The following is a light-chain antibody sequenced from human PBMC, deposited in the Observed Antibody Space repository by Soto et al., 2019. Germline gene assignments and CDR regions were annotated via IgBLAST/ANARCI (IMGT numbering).Light chain of an antibody. CDR3: QQYNNWPT. J-gene: IGKJ1*01. V-gene: IGKV3D-15*01. CDR1: QSVSSN. Sequence: EIVMTQSRATLSVSPGERATLSCRASQSVSSNLAWYQQKPGQAPRILIYGASTRATGIPARFSGSGSGTEFTLTISSMQSEDFAVDYCQQYNNWPTFGQGTKVDI. CDR2: GAS.